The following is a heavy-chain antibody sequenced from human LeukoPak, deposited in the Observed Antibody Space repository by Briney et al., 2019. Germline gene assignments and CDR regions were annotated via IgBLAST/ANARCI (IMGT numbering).Heavy chain of an antibody. CDR2: VYYTGST. V-gene: IGHV4-39*01. J-gene: IGHJ3*02. Sequence: LETLSLTCTVSGDSIHSSVYHWGWVRQPPGKGLEWIGNVYYTGSTFYNPSLESRVTISVDTSKNQFSLKLSSMTAADTAVYFCARHSGPVIPDGLDIWGQGTMVTVSS. CDR1: GDSIHSSVYH. D-gene: IGHD4-11*01. CDR3: ARHSGPVIPDGLDI.